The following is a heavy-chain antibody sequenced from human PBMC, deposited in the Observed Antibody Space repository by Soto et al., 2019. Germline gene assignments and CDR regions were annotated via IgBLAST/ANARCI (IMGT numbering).Heavy chain of an antibody. D-gene: IGHD6-19*01. J-gene: IGHJ3*02. V-gene: IGHV3-30*03. Sequence: QVQLVESGGGVVQPGKSLRLSSASSGFAFSEYGMHWVRQTPGKGLEWVALISYDGIYEYYADSVKGRFTLSRDNSKNTLYLQMNSLSTGDTAIYYCAIVGAGIAVTGHETFEIWGQGTMVTVSS. CDR3: AIVGAGIAVTGHETFEI. CDR1: GFAFSEYG. CDR2: ISYDGIYE.